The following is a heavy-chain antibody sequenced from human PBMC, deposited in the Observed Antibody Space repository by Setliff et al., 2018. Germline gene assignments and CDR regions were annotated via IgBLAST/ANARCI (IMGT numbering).Heavy chain of an antibody. V-gene: IGHV3-74*01. CDR1: GFSFSSYW. J-gene: IGHJ6*03. CDR2: INSDESRT. D-gene: IGHD1-1*01. Sequence: GVLKISCAASGFSFSSYWMHWVRQGPGKGLVWVARINSDESRTNYAGSVKGRFTISRDNAKNTVYLQMNSLRAEDTAVYYCARDREGDGNYYMDVWGKGTTVTVSS. CDR3: ARDREGDGNYYMDV.